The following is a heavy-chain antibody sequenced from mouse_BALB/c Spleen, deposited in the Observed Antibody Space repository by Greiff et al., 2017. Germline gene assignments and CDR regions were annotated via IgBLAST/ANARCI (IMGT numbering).Heavy chain of an antibody. Sequence: VQLQQSGPGLVQPSQSLSITCTVSGFSLTSYGVHWVRQSPGKGLEWLGVIWSGGSTDYNAAFISRLSISKDNSKSQVFFKMNSLQANDTAIYYCARGATPGAWFAYWGQGTLVTVSA. CDR1: GFSLTSYG. V-gene: IGHV2-2*02. CDR2: IWSGGST. D-gene: IGHD3-1*01. CDR3: ARGATPGAWFAY. J-gene: IGHJ3*01.